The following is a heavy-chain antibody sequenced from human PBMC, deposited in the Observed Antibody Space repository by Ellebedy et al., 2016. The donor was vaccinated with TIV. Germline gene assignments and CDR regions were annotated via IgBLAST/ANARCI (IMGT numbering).Heavy chain of an antibody. CDR2: IKQDGSEE. Sequence: GGSLRLXXAASGFTFSSYWMSWVRQAPGKGLGFVANIKQDGSEEFYVDSVKGRFTISRDNAKNSLYLQMNSLRAEDTAVYYCARDAAHSAPFDSWGQGTLVTVSS. CDR1: GFTFSSYW. CDR3: ARDAAHSAPFDS. J-gene: IGHJ4*02. D-gene: IGHD3-10*01. V-gene: IGHV3-7*03.